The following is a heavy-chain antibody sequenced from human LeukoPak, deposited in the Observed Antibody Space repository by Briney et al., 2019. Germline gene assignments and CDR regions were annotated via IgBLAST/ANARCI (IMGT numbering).Heavy chain of an antibody. D-gene: IGHD2-21*01. CDR1: GFTFSSYG. CDR3: ARDSPNEAILWWSIDY. J-gene: IGHJ4*02. V-gene: IGHV3-21*01. CDR2: ISSSSSYR. Sequence: SGGSLRLSCAASGFTFSSYGMHWVRQAPGKGLEWVSSISSSSSYRYYEESVKGRFSISRDNARNSLYLQMNSLRAEDTAVYYCARDSPNEAILWWSIDYWGQGTLVTVSS.